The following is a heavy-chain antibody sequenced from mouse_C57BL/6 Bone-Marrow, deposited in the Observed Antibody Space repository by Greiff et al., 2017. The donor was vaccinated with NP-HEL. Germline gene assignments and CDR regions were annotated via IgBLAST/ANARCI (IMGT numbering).Heavy chain of an antibody. D-gene: IGHD2-4*01. J-gene: IGHJ4*01. CDR2: IDPNSGGT. CDR3: ARFEDYDEGYYYAMDY. CDR1: GYTFTSYW. V-gene: IGHV1-72*01. Sequence: QVQLQQPGAELVKPGASVKLSCKASGYTFTSYWMHWVKQRPGRGLEWIGRIDPNSGGTKYNEKFKSKATLTVDKPSSTAYMQLSSLTSEDAAVYYCARFEDYDEGYYYAMDYWGQGTSVTVSS.